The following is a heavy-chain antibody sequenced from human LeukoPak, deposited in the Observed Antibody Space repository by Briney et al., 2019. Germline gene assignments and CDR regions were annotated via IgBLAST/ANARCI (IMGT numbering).Heavy chain of an antibody. D-gene: IGHD2-2*02. CDR1: GGSITSNTYY. CDR3: ARLSAAIPRWFDL. Sequence: SETLSPTCTVSGGSITSNTYYWGWIRQPPGKGLEWLGHTYHSGNTYYKSSLKSRVNISADTSRNQFSLKLSSVTAADTAVYYCARLSAAIPRWFDLWGQGTLVTVSA. CDR2: TYHSGNT. V-gene: IGHV4-39*01. J-gene: IGHJ5*02.